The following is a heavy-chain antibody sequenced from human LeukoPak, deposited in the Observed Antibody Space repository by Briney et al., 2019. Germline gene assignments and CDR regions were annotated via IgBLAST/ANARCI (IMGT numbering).Heavy chain of an antibody. J-gene: IGHJ5*02. CDR2: INPSGGST. CDR3: ARVDYDFWSGYYGGWFDP. Sequence: ASVKVSCKASGYTFTNYYMHWVRQAPGQGLEWMGIINPSGGSTSYAQKFQGRVTMTRDRSTSTVYMGLSSLRSEDTAVYYCARVDYDFWSGYYGGWFDPWGQGTLVTVSS. V-gene: IGHV1-46*01. CDR1: GYTFTNYY. D-gene: IGHD3-3*01.